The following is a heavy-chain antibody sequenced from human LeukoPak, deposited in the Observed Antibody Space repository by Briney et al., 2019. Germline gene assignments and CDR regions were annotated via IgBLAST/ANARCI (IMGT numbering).Heavy chain of an antibody. D-gene: IGHD3-3*01. CDR3: ATGTPPFWSGYYDYYYYYMDV. CDR2: MNPNSGNT. Sequence: ASVKVSCKACGYTFTSYDINWVRQVTGQGLEWMGRMNPNSGNTGYAQKFQGRVTITRNTSISTAYMELSSLRSEDTAVYYCATGTPPFWSGYYDYYYYYMDVWGKGTTVTVSS. J-gene: IGHJ6*03. V-gene: IGHV1-8*03. CDR1: GYTFTSYD.